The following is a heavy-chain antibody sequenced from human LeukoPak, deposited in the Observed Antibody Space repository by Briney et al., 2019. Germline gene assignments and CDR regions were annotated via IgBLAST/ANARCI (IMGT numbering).Heavy chain of an antibody. CDR2: IIPIFGTA. V-gene: IGHV1-69*13. CDR1: GGTFISYA. J-gene: IGHJ4*02. Sequence: SVTVSVKASGGTFISYAISWVRQAPGQELEGMGGIIPIFGTANYAQKFQGSVTITADESTSTASMELSSLRSEDTAVYYCARSPAWLGPIAAAGTSFYFDYWGQGTLVTVSS. CDR3: ARSPAWLGPIAAAGTSFYFDY. D-gene: IGHD6-13*01.